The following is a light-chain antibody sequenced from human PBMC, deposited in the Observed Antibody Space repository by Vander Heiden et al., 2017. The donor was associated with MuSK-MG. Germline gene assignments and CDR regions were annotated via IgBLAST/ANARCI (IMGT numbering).Light chain of an antibody. CDR1: QDISIW. CDR2: AVS. J-gene: IGKJ4*01. V-gene: IGKV1D-16*01. CDR3: QQYNSNPPT. Sequence: IQMTQSPSSLSASVGDRVTITCRASQDISIWLAWYQQKPEKAPKSLIYAVSTLQRGVPSRFSGSGSGTDFTLTISSLQPEDFATYYCQQYNSNPPTFGGGTKVEIK.